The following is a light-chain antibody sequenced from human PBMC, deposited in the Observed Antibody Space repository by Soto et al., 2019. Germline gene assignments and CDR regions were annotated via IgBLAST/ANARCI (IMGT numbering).Light chain of an antibody. CDR2: DAS. CDR3: QQRSTWPPFT. Sequence: EIVLTQSPATLSLSPCERATLSCRASHSVSTSLAWYQQKPGQAPRILIYDASNRATGVPARFSGSGSGTDFTLTIGSLEPEDFAVYYCQQRSTWPPFTFGPGTKVDIK. V-gene: IGKV3-11*01. J-gene: IGKJ3*01. CDR1: HSVSTS.